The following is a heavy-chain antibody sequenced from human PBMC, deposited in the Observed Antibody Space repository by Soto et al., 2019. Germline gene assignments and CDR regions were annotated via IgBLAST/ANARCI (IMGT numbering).Heavy chain of an antibody. D-gene: IGHD3-3*01. J-gene: IGHJ5*02. CDR2: INRIGDNT. CDR1: GFTFSRYS. Sequence: GGSLRLSCSGSGFTFSRYSLMWFRQAPGKGLEYVSTINRIGDNTWYAGSVKGRFTTSRDNSMNTVYLQMSSLRSEDTSVYYCVTFYHVWSGSTEVSGPAPWGQGTLVTVSS. CDR3: VTFYHVWSGSTEVSGPAP. V-gene: IGHV3-64D*08.